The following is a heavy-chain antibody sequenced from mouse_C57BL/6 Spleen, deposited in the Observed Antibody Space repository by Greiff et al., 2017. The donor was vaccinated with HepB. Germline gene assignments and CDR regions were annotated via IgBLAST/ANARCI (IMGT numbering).Heavy chain of an antibody. CDR3: ASIIDDYDPAWFAY. CDR2: IDPANGNT. V-gene: IGHV14-3*01. D-gene: IGHD2-4*01. CDR1: GFNIKNTY. Sequence: EVKLVESVAELVRPGASVKLSCTASGFNIKNTYMHWVKQRPEQGLEWIGRIDPANGNTKYAPKFQGKATITADTSSNTAYLQLSSLTSEDTAIYYCASIIDDYDPAWFAYWGQGTLVTVSA. J-gene: IGHJ3*01.